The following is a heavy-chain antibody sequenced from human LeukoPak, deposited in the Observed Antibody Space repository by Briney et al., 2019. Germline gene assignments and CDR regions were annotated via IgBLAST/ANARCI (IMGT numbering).Heavy chain of an antibody. J-gene: IGHJ4*02. V-gene: IGHV3-7*01. Sequence: GGSLRLSCAASGFTFSSYWMSWVRQAPGKGLEWVANIKQDGSEKYYVDSVKGRFTISRDNAKNSLYLQMNSLRAEDTAVYYCARAPEPVYYYDSSGYLNWGQGTLVTVSS. CDR2: IKQDGSEK. CDR3: ARAPEPVYYYDSSGYLN. CDR1: GFTFSSYW. D-gene: IGHD3-22*01.